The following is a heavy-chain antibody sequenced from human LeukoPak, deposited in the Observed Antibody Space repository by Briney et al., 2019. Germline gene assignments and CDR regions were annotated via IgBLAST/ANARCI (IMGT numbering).Heavy chain of an antibody. Sequence: GGSLRLSCAASGFTFSDYYMSWIRQAPGKGLEWVSYISGSGSTIYYADSVKGRFTISRDNAKNSLYLQMNSLRAEDTAVYYCARSTVTTLVDYWGQGTLVTVSS. V-gene: IGHV3-11*04. CDR2: ISGSGSTI. D-gene: IGHD4-17*01. CDR3: ARSTVTTLVDY. J-gene: IGHJ4*02. CDR1: GFTFSDYY.